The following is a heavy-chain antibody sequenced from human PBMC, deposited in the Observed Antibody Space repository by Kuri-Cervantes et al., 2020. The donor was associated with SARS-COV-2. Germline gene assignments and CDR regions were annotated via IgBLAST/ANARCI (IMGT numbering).Heavy chain of an antibody. J-gene: IGHJ4*02. CDR3: ARHDLTTETTRERGLDY. Sequence: SETLSLTCTVSGATISSSSYYWGWIRQPPGRGLEWIGSIYYSGSTYYNPSLKSRVTIFADTSKNQFSVKLRSVTAADTAVYYCARHDLTTETTRERGLDYWGQGTLVTVSS. D-gene: IGHD4-17*01. CDR1: GATISSSSYY. CDR2: IYYSGST. V-gene: IGHV4-39*01.